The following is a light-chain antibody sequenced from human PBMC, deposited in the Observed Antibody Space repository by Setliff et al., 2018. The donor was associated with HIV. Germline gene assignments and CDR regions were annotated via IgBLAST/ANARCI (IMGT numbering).Light chain of an antibody. V-gene: IGLV2-11*01. CDR1: SSDVGAYNH. CDR3: CSYAGSNTPFV. CDR2: DVS. Sequence: QSVLTQPRSVSGSPGQSVTISCTGTSSDVGAYNHVSWYRQHPGKGPKLMIYDVSERPSGVPDRFPGSKSGNPASLTISGLQAEAEADYYCCSYAGSNTPFVFGTGTKGTVL. J-gene: IGLJ1*01.